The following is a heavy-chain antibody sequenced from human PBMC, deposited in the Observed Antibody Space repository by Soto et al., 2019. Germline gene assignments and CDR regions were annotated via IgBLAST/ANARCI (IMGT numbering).Heavy chain of an antibody. CDR3: ARSFPSPQQQQLGWSSFQVNYYGMDG. V-gene: IGHV4-31*03. J-gene: IGHJ6*02. CDR2: IYYSGST. Sequence: PSETLSLTCTVSGGSISSGGYYWSWIRQHPGKGLEWIGYIYYSGSTYYNPSLKSRVTISVDTSKNQFSLKLSSVTAADTAVYYCARSFPSPQQQQLGWSSFQVNYYGMDGWGQGTTVTVAS. CDR1: GGSISSGGYY. D-gene: IGHD6-13*01.